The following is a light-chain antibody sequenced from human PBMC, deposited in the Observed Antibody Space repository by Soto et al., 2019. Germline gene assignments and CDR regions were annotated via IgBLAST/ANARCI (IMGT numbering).Light chain of an antibody. CDR3: SSYTSSSTPVV. Sequence: QSALTQPASVSGSPGQSITISCTGTSSDVGGYNYVSWYQQHPGKAPKLMIYEVSNRPSGVSNRFSGSKSGNTASLTISGLQAEDEADYYFSSYTSSSTPVVLGGGTKLTLL. CDR2: EVS. J-gene: IGLJ2*01. CDR1: SSDVGGYNY. V-gene: IGLV2-14*01.